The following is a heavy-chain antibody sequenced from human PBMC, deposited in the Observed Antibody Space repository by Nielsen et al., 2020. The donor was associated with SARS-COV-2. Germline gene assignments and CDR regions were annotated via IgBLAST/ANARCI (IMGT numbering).Heavy chain of an antibody. CDR1: GFTFSSYS. D-gene: IGHD3-10*01. J-gene: IGHJ6*02. Sequence: GGSLRLSCAASGFTFSSYSMNWVRQAPGKGLDWVSYIRTSSRTIYYADSVKGRFTISRDNAKNSLYLQMNSLRAEDTAVYYCARVITDGNYYYYYGMDVWGQGTTVTVSS. CDR3: ARVITDGNYYYYYGMDV. CDR2: IRTSSRTI. V-gene: IGHV3-48*01.